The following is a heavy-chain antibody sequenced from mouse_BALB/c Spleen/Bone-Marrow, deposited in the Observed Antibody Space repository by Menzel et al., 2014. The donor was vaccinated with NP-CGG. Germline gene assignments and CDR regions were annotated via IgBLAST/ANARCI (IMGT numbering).Heavy chain of an antibody. J-gene: IGHJ2*01. Sequence: QVQLQPSGPSLLRLGVSVKISCKGSGYTFTDYAMHWVKQSHAKSLEWIGVISTYSGNTNYNQKFKGKATMTVDKSSSTAYMELARLTSEDSAIYYCARSDYGSRGGYFDYWRQGTPLPVSS. V-gene: IGHV1-67*01. CDR3: ARSDYGSRGGYFDY. CDR1: GYTFTDYA. D-gene: IGHD1-1*01. CDR2: ISTYSGNT.